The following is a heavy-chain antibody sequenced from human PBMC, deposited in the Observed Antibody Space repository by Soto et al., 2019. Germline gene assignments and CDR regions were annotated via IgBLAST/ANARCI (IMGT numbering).Heavy chain of an antibody. Sequence: SETLSLTCLVSGYSISSGYYWGWIRQSPGKGLEWIGSVYYSGSTYYNPSLKSRVIVSVDTSQNQFSLNLTSVTVADTAVYYCARVRVGGTREFDFWGRGTLVTVSS. CDR1: GYSISSGYY. CDR3: ARVRVGGTREFDF. V-gene: IGHV4-38-2*02. D-gene: IGHD1-26*01. CDR2: VYYSGST. J-gene: IGHJ4*02.